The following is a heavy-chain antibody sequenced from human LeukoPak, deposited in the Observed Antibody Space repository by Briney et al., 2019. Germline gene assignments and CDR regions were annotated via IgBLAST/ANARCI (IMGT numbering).Heavy chain of an antibody. J-gene: IGHJ4*02. D-gene: IGHD3-22*01. CDR3: TRGVGSGYSDD. CDR2: INHSGGT. V-gene: IGHV4-34*01. Sequence: SETLSLTCAVSGGSLSGYYWTWIRQPPGKGLEWIGEINHSGGTNYNPSLKSRVTISVDTSKNQFSLKLSSVTAADTAVYYCTRGVGSGYSDDWGQGTLVTVSS. CDR1: GGSLSGYY.